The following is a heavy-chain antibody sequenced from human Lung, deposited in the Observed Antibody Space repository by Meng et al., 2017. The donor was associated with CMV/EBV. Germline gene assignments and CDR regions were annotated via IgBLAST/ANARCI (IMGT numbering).Heavy chain of an antibody. D-gene: IGHD7-27*01. CDR3: AREYWGPDY. CDR1: GFTFTNDW. J-gene: IGHJ4*02. V-gene: IGHV3-7*01. CDR2: INEAGSVK. Sequence: GGSLRLSCAASGFTFTNDWMTWVRQAPGKGLEWVGNINEAGSVKHYVDSVKARFTMSRDNAKNSVYLQMNALGADDTAVYFCAREYWGPDYWGQGKLV.